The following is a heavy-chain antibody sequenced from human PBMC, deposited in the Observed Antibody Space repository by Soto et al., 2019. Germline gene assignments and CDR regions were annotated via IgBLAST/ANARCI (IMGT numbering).Heavy chain of an antibody. CDR3: ARGHHGLEI. CDR1: GLTFIDFY. J-gene: IGHJ6*02. Sequence: GGSLRLSCAASGLTFIDFYMSWGRQAPGKGLDWVSYIDRRGTTIVYADSVKGRFTVSRDNAKNSLYLQMDSLRGEDSAVYYCARGHHGLEIWGRGTTVTVSS. V-gene: IGHV3-11*01. CDR2: IDRRGTTI. D-gene: IGHD4-17*01.